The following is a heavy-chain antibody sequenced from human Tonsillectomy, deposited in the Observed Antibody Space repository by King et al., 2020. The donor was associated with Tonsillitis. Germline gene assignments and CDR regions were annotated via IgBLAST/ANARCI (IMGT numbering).Heavy chain of an antibody. V-gene: IGHV3-23*04. D-gene: IGHD3-22*01. CDR3: ARNGYFCHSSGFYYIDYFDS. J-gene: IGHJ4*02. CDR2: ISGSGDSS. Sequence: VQLVESGGGLVQPGGSLRLSCAASGFTFSTSAMSWVRQAPGKGLEWVSAISGSGDSSYYADSVKGRFTISRDISKNTLYLQMNSLRADDTAVYYCARNGYFCHSSGFYYIDYFDSWGQGTLLTVSS. CDR1: GFTFSTSA.